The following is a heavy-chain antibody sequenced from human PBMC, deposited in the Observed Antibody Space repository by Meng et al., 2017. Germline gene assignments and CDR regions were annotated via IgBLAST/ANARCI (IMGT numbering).Heavy chain of an antibody. CDR2: ISSSGSTI. CDR3: ARMRSIAVAGTYYYYYGMDV. V-gene: IGHV3-48*03. J-gene: IGHJ6*02. D-gene: IGHD6-19*01. CDR1: GFTFSSYE. Sequence: GGSLRLSCVASGFTFSSYEMNWVRQAPGKGLEWVSYISSSGSTIYYADSVKGRFTISRDNAKNSLYLQMNSLRAEDTAVYYCARMRSIAVAGTYYYYYGMDVWGQGTTVTVSS.